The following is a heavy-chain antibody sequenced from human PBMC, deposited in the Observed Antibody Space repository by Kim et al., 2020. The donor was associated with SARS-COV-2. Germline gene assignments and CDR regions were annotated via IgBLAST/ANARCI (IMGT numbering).Heavy chain of an antibody. D-gene: IGHD6-19*01. J-gene: IGHJ4*02. CDR2: VYYNGDT. Sequence: SETLSLTCTVSGASIISFNHYWGWVRQPPGKGLEWIGSVYYNGDTYYNPSLKSRVTTSIDISKNQFSLTVTSVTAADTALYLCARHIAVADCVDSWGQGT. CDR1: GASIISFNHY. CDR3: ARHIAVADCVDS. V-gene: IGHV4-39*01.